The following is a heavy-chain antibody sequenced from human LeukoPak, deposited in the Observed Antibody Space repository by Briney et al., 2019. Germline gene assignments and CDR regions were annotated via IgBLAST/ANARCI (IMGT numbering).Heavy chain of an antibody. Sequence: ASVKVSCKASGYTFTGYYMYWVRQAPGQGLEWMGWINPSGGSTSYAQKFQGRVTMTRDTSTSTVYMELSSLRSEDTAVYYCARWLQSDLDYWGQGTLVTVSS. J-gene: IGHJ4*02. CDR3: ARWLQSDLDY. V-gene: IGHV1-46*01. CDR1: GYTFTGYY. D-gene: IGHD5-24*01. CDR2: INPSGGST.